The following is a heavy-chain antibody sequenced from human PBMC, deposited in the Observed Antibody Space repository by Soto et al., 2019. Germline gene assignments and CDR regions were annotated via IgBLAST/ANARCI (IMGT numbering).Heavy chain of an antibody. Sequence: ASVKVSCKASGYTFTSYGISWVRQAPVQGLEWMGWISAYNGNTNYAQKLQGGVTMTTDTHTSKPYMELRSLRSDDTAVYYCARGARKSRVLRYFDWLTPYYFDYWGQGTLITVS. CDR3: ARGARKSRVLRYFDWLTPYYFDY. J-gene: IGHJ4*02. V-gene: IGHV1-18*01. CDR2: ISAYNGNT. CDR1: GYTFTSYG. D-gene: IGHD3-9*01.